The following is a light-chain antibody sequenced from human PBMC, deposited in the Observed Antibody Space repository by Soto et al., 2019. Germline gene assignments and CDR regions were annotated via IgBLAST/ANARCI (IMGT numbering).Light chain of an antibody. CDR2: KAS. Sequence: DIQMTQSPSTLSASVGDRVTLTCRASQSISIWLAWYQQKPGEAPKLLMYKASSLQGGVPSRFSGSGSGTEFTLTISSLQPDDFATYYCQQYNSYSPLTFGGGTKVEIK. CDR1: QSISIW. CDR3: QQYNSYSPLT. V-gene: IGKV1-5*03. J-gene: IGKJ4*01.